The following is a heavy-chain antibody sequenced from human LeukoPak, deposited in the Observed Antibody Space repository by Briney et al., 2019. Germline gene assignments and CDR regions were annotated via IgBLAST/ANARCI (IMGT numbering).Heavy chain of an antibody. Sequence: PGGSLRLSCTASGFIFSSYAMTWVRQAPGRGLEWVSGIDNSGGVTYYADSVRGRFTISRDNSKNTLYLQMNSLRAEDTAVYYCAREWGDILTGYHFDYWGQGTLVTVSS. J-gene: IGHJ4*02. D-gene: IGHD3-9*01. V-gene: IGHV3-23*01. CDR1: GFIFSSYA. CDR3: AREWGDILTGYHFDY. CDR2: IDNSGGVT.